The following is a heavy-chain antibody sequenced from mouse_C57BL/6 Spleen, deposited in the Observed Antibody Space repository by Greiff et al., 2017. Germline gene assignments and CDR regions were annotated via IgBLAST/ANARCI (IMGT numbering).Heavy chain of an antibody. CDR3: ARLYDYYRGNYFDY. V-gene: IGHV1-82*01. D-gene: IGHD2-4*01. J-gene: IGHJ2*01. CDR2: IYPGDGDT. CDR1: GYAFSSSW. Sequence: VQLQQSGPELVKPGASVKISCKASGYAFSSSWMNWVKQRPGKGLEWIGRIYPGDGDTNYNGKFKGKATLTADKSSSTAYMKRSSLTSEDSAVYFCARLYDYYRGNYFDYWGQGTTLTVSS.